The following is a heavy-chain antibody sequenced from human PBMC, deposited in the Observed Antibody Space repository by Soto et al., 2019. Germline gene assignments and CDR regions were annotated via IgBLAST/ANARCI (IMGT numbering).Heavy chain of an antibody. J-gene: IGHJ4*02. D-gene: IGHD6-19*01. Sequence: QVQLVESGGGVVQPGRSLRLSCAASGFTFSSYAMHWVRQAPGKGLAWVAVISYDGSNKYYADSVKGRFTISRDNSKHTLYLQMNSLRAEDTAVYYCARASNGWYYDYWGQGTLVTVSS. V-gene: IGHV3-30-3*01. CDR2: ISYDGSNK. CDR1: GFTFSSYA. CDR3: ARASNGWYYDY.